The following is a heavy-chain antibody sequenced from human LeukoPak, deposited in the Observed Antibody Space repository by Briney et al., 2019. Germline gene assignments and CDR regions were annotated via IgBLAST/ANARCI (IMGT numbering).Heavy chain of an antibody. CDR2: IYSGGST. Sequence: PGGSLRLSCAASGFSVSSNYMSWVRQAPRQGLEWVSVIYSGGSTYYADSVKGRFTISRDNSKNTLYLQMKSLRAEDTAVYYCARTDETAPAEDFQHWGQGTLVTVSS. D-gene: IGHD2-21*02. J-gene: IGHJ1*01. CDR1: GFSVSSNY. CDR3: ARTDETAPAEDFQH. V-gene: IGHV3-53*01.